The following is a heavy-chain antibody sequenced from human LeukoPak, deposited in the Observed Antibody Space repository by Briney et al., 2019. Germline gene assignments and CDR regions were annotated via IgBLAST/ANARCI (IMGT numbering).Heavy chain of an antibody. J-gene: IGHJ4*02. CDR2: ISYEGSKK. V-gene: IGHV3-30*14. CDR3: ARDSPRGPYSDNIDY. CDR1: GFSFSGYA. D-gene: IGHD4-17*01. Sequence: GGSLRLSCAASGFSFSGYAMHWVRQAPGKGLEWVAVISYEGSKKYYLDFVKGRFTISRDNSKNTLNLQMNSLRVEDTGVYYCARDSPRGPYSDNIDYWGQGTLVTVSS.